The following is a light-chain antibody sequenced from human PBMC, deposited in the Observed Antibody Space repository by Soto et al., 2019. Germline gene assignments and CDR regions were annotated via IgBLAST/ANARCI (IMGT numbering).Light chain of an antibody. CDR2: DVS. V-gene: IGLV2-14*03. CDR3: SSYIPNNSTDV. CDR1: SSDVGGYNY. Sequence: QSALTQPASVSGSPGQSITISCTGTSSDVGGYNYVSWYQHHPGKAPKRMIHDVSNRPSGVSNRFSGSKSGNTASLTISGLQAEDEADYYCSSYIPNNSTDVFGTGTKLTVL. J-gene: IGLJ1*01.